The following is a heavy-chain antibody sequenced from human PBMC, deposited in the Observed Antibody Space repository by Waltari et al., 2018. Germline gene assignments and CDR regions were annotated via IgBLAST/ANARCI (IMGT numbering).Heavy chain of an antibody. CDR2: IKSQTVGVTT. V-gene: IGHV3-15*01. Sequence: EVRLVESGGGLVKPGESLRISCAASGLPFSTVWMTWVRQAPGEGLEWVGLIKSQTVGVTTDYAAPVKGRFTILRDDSKNTLYLQMDSLKTEDTAVYYCVKMNQMGAFDYWGQGTLVTVSS. D-gene: IGHD2-8*01. CDR3: VKMNQMGAFDY. J-gene: IGHJ4*02. CDR1: GLPFSTVW.